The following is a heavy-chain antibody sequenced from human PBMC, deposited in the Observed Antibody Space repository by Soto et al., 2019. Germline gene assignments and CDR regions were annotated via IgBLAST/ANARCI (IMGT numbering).Heavy chain of an antibody. CDR3: ARHKGQLHRRRVDYSYYYGMDV. J-gene: IGHJ6*01. D-gene: IGHD6-6*01. Sequence: SETLSLTCTVSGGSIISSSYYWGWIRQPPGKCLECIGSIYYSGSTYYNPSLKVRVTISLDTSKNHFSLKLSSVTAADTAVYYCARHKGQLHRRRVDYSYYYGMDVWGKGNTVTVSS. CDR1: GGSIISSSYY. V-gene: IGHV4-39*01. CDR2: IYYSGST.